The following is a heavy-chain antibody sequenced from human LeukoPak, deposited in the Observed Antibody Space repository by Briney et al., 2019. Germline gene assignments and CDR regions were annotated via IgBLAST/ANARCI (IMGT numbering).Heavy chain of an antibody. Sequence: GESLKIPCKGSGYSFTSYWIGWVRQMPGKGLEWMGIIYPGDSDTRYSPSFQGQVTISADKSISTAYLQWSSLKASDTAMYYCARAYYYDSSGYGHFDYWGQGTLVTVSS. CDR3: ARAYYYDSSGYGHFDY. J-gene: IGHJ4*02. CDR1: GYSFTSYW. V-gene: IGHV5-51*01. CDR2: IYPGDSDT. D-gene: IGHD3-22*01.